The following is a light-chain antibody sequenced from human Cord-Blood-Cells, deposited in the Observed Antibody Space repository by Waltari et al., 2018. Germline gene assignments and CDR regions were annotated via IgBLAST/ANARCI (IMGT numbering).Light chain of an antibody. Sequence: DIQMTQSPSSLSASVGDRVTITCRASQSISSYLNWYQQKPGQAPKLLIYAASSLQSGVPSRFSGSGSVTDFTLTISSLQPEDFATYYCQQSYSTPFTFGPGTKVDIK. V-gene: IGKV1-39*01. CDR3: QQSYSTPFT. J-gene: IGKJ3*01. CDR1: QSISSY. CDR2: AAS.